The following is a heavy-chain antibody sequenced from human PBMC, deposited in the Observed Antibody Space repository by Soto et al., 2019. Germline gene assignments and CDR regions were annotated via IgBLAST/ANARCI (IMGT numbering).Heavy chain of an antibody. J-gene: IGHJ4*02. CDR2: IRRKSGGETT. Sequence: GGSLRLSCSASGFSFGDYDMGWFRQAPGKGLEWVGFIRRKSGGETTQYAASVKGRFTISRDDSKSIAYLQMSSLKIEDTAVYYCVRVTVEFDYWGQGTLVTVS. CDR1: GFSFGDYD. CDR3: VRVTVEFDY. D-gene: IGHD3-10*01. V-gene: IGHV3-49*03.